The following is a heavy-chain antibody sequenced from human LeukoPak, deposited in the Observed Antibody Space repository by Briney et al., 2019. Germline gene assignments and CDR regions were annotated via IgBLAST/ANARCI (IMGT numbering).Heavy chain of an antibody. D-gene: IGHD5-18*01. Sequence: SETLSLTCTVSGGSISSYYWSWIRQPPVKGLEWTGYIYYSGSTNYNPSLKSRVTISVDTSKNQFSLKLSSVTAADTAVYYCARSSWIQLWLVWGQGTMVTVSS. CDR2: IYYSGST. J-gene: IGHJ3*01. CDR3: ARSSWIQLWLV. V-gene: IGHV4-59*01. CDR1: GGSISSYY.